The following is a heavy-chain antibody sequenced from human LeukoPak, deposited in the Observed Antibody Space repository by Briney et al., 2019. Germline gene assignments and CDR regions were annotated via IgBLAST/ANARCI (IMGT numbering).Heavy chain of an antibody. CDR3: ARDGYFDL. Sequence: ASVTVSCKASGYTFTTHGIAWVRQAPGQGLEWMGWISAHNGNTNYAQSLQGRVTMTTDTSTNTAYMKLRSLRSDDTAVYYCARDGYFDLWGRGTLVTVSS. CDR2: ISAHNGNT. CDR1: GYTFTTHG. J-gene: IGHJ2*01. V-gene: IGHV1-18*01.